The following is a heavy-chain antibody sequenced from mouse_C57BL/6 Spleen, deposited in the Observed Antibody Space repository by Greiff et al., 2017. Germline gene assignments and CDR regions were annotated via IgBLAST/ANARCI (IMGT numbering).Heavy chain of an antibody. CDR1: GFNIKDYY. CDR2: IDPEDGDT. Sequence: VQLQQSGAELVKPGASVKLSCTASGFNIKDYYMHWVKQRTEQGLEWIGRIDPEDGDTKYAPKFQGKATITADTSSNTAYLQLSNLTSENTAVYYCARRGSYDYWYFDVWGTGTTVTVSS. V-gene: IGHV14-2*01. CDR3: ARRGSYDYWYFDV. J-gene: IGHJ1*03. D-gene: IGHD1-1*01.